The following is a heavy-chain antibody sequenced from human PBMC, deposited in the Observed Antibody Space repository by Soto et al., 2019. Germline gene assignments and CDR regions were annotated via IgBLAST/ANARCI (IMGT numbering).Heavy chain of an antibody. CDR1: GFSLSNARMG. CDR2: IFSNDEK. CDR3: ARISHSSSWSCDFDI. J-gene: IGHJ3*02. Sequence: QVTLKESGPVLVKPTETLTLTCTVSGFSLSNARMGVSWIRQPPGKALEWLAHIFSNDEKSYSTSLKSRLTISKDTSKSQVVLTMTNMDPVDTATYYCARISHSSSWSCDFDIWGQGTMVTVSS. V-gene: IGHV2-26*01. D-gene: IGHD6-13*01.